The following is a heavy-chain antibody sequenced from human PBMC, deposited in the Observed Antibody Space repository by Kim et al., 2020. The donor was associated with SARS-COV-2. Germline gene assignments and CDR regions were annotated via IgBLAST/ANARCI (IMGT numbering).Heavy chain of an antibody. CDR1: GFTFSSYG. CDR2: ISYDGSNK. CDR3: AKAPKPKFTVTPTGN. Sequence: GGSLRLSCAASGFTFSSYGMHWVRQAPGKGLEWVAVISYDGSNKYYADSVKGRFTISRDNSKNTLYLQMNSLRAEDTAVYYCAKAPKPKFTVTPTGNWGQGTLVTVSS. V-gene: IGHV3-30*18. D-gene: IGHD4-17*01. J-gene: IGHJ4*02.